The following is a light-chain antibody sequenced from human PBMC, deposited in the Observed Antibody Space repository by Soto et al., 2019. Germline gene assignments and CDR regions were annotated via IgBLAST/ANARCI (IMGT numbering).Light chain of an antibody. CDR3: QHYGSSPET. Sequence: EIVLTQSPGTLSLPPGETATLSCRASQSVSSSFLAWYQQKPGQAPRLLLYGASSRATDIPDRFSGSGSGTDFSLTISGLEPDDFAVYYCQHYGSSPETFGQGTKLEFK. CDR1: QSVSSSF. J-gene: IGKJ2*01. CDR2: GAS. V-gene: IGKV3-20*01.